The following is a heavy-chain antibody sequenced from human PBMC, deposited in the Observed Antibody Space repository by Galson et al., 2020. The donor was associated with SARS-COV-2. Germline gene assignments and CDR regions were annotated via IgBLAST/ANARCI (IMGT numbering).Heavy chain of an antibody. CDR2: ISYDGSNK. J-gene: IGHJ4*02. CDR1: GFTFSSYA. CDR3: ARDSLPLYGDYGPYPDY. Sequence: GESLKISCAASGFTFSSYAMHWVRQAPGKGLEWVAVISYDGSNKYYADSVKGRFTISRDNSKNTLYLQMNSLRAEDTAVYYCARDSLPLYGDYGPYPDYWGQGTLVTVSS. V-gene: IGHV3-30*01. D-gene: IGHD4-17*01.